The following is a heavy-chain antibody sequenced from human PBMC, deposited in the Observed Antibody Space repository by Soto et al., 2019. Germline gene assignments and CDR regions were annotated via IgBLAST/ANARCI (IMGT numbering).Heavy chain of an antibody. Sequence: SETLSLTCTVSRGAISNPDYHWAWIRQPPGKGLEWIGNMHYTGTTYYNTPLRSRAAISLDASTNQFFLRLTSLTAADTAIYYCSSRTAAAGGWYDSWAQGTLVTVSS. CDR2: MHYTGTT. J-gene: IGHJ5*01. CDR3: SSRTAAAGGWYDS. CDR1: RGAISNPDYH. V-gene: IGHV4-39*01. D-gene: IGHD6-13*01.